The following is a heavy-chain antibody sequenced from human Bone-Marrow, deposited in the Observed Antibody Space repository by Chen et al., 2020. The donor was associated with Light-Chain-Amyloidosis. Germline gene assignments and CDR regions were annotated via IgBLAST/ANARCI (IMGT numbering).Heavy chain of an antibody. CDR3: ARARLNMVRGVAPYYFDY. CDR1: GGSISSSSYH. D-gene: IGHD3-10*01. J-gene: IGHJ4*02. V-gene: IGHV4-39*07. Sequence: QLQLQVSGPGLVKPSETLSLTCTVSGGSISSSSYHWGWIRQPPGKGLAWIGSIYYSGSTYYNPSLKSRVTISVDTSKNQFSLKLSSVTAADTAVYYCARARLNMVRGVAPYYFDYWGQGTLVTVSS. CDR2: IYYSGST.